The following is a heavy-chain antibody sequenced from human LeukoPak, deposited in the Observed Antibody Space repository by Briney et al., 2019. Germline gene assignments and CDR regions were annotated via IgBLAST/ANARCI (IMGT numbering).Heavy chain of an antibody. D-gene: IGHD3-3*01. CDR1: GFTFSIYA. V-gene: IGHV3-23*01. CDR3: AKDLYDFWSGTDY. Sequence: GGSLRLSCAASGFTFSIYAISCGRHAPRQGLGTVSAISGSGGSTYYADHVKGRFTIYRDNSTNTLYLQMHSLRAEDTAVYYCAKDLYDFWSGTDYWGQGTLVTVSS. J-gene: IGHJ4*02. CDR2: ISGSGGST.